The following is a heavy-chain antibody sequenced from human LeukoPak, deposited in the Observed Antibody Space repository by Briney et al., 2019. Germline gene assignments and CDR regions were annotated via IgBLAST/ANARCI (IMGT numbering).Heavy chain of an antibody. Sequence: PGGCLRLSCAASGFTFSSYWMHWVRQAPGKGLVWVSRINSDGSSTSYADSVKGRFTISRDNAKNTLYLQMNSLRAEDTAVYYCARGLGGSYYAVDAFDIWGQGTMVTVSS. D-gene: IGHD1-26*01. CDR1: GFTFSSYW. CDR2: INSDGSST. J-gene: IGHJ3*02. CDR3: ARGLGGSYYAVDAFDI. V-gene: IGHV3-74*01.